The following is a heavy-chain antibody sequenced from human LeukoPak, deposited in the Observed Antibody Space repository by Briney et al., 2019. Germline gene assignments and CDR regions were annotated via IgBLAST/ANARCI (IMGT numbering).Heavy chain of an antibody. J-gene: IGHJ4*02. Sequence: GGSPRLSCAASGFTFSNYAMHWVRQAPGKGLEWVAVISFDGTNKYYANSVQGRFTISRDNSKNTLYLQMNSLKAEDTALYYCARDMYDNGWSSFDYWGQGTLVTVSS. D-gene: IGHD3-10*01. CDR3: ARDMYDNGWSSFDY. CDR1: GFTFSNYA. CDR2: ISFDGTNK. V-gene: IGHV3-30-3*01.